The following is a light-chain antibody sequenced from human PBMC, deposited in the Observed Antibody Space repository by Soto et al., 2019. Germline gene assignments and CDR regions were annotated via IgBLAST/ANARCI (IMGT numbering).Light chain of an antibody. V-gene: IGKV1-12*01. CDR3: QQTNSFPPRM. CDR2: AAS. J-gene: IGKJ1*01. Sequence: DIQMTQSPSTLSGSVGERVTITCRASQTISSWLAWYQVKPGKAPKLLIYAASSLQSGVPSRFSGSGSGTDFTLTISSLQPEDFATYHCQQTNSFPPRMFGQGTKVDIK. CDR1: QTISSW.